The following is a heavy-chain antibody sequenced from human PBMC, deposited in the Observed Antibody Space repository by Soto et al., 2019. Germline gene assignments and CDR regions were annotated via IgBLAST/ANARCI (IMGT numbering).Heavy chain of an antibody. CDR2: IYHSGST. D-gene: IGHD7-27*01. Sequence: SETLSLTCTVSGASISSSYWSWIRRPPGKGLEWIGYIYHSGSTKYNPSLRSRVTISVDTSKNQFSVKLSSVTAADTAVYYCARVWGLDYIDSWGQGTRVTVSS. CDR3: ARVWGLDYIDS. CDR1: GASISSSY. V-gene: IGHV4-59*01. J-gene: IGHJ4*02.